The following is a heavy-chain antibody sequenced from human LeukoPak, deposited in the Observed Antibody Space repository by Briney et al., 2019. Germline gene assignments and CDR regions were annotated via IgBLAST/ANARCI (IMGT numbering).Heavy chain of an antibody. CDR2: IIPIFGTA. V-gene: IGHV1-69*01. J-gene: IGHJ6*03. CDR3: ARDRAAAGHYYYYMDA. Sequence: SVKVSCKASGGTFSSYAISWVRQAPGQGLEWMGGIIPIFGTANYAQKFQGRVTITADESTSTAYMELSSLRSEDTAVYYCARDRAAAGHYYYYMDAWGKGTTVTVSS. CDR1: GGTFSSYA. D-gene: IGHD6-13*01.